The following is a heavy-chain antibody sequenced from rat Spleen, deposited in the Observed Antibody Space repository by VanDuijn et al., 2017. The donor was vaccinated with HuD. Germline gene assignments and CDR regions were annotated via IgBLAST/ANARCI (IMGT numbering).Heavy chain of an antibody. CDR2: ITYDGTGT. J-gene: IGHJ4*01. Sequence: EVQLVESGGGLVQPGRSLKLSCAASGFTFSYYGMAWVRQAPTKGLEWVASITYDGTGTNYRDSVRGRFTISRDIAESTLYLQMNSLRSEDTATYYCTRDNERSYVMDAWGQGASVTVSS. CDR3: TRDNERSYVMDA. V-gene: IGHV5-29*01. CDR1: GFTFSYYG.